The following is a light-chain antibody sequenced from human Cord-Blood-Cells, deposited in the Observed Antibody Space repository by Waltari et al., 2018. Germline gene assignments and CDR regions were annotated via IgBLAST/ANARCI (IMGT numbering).Light chain of an antibody. CDR3: AAWDDSLSALV. J-gene: IGLJ2*01. V-gene: IGLV1-47*01. Sequence: QSVLTQPPSASGTPGPRVTISCSGSSSHIGSNYVYWYQQLPGTAPKLLIYRNNQRPSGVPDRFSGSKSGTSASLAISGLRSEDEADYYCAAWDDSLSALVFGGGTKLTVL. CDR1: SSHIGSNY. CDR2: RNN.